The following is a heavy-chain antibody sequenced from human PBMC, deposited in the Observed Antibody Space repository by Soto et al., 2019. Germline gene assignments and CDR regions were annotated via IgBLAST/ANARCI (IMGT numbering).Heavy chain of an antibody. V-gene: IGHV3-33*01. CDR3: AREFLGCFDS. CDR2: IWYDGSKK. J-gene: IGHJ5*01. CDR1: GSTFSSYG. Sequence: QVQLVESGGGVVQPGRSLRLSCAASGSTFSSYGMHWVRQAPGKGLEWVAVIWYDGSKKYYADSVKGRFSISRDNSKNTLYLQMNSLRAEDKAGYYCAREFLGCFDSWRQGTVVTDSS. D-gene: IGHD2-8*01.